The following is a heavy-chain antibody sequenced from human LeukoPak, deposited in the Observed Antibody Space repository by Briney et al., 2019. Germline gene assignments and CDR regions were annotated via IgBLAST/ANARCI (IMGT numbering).Heavy chain of an antibody. CDR1: GFTFSSYA. CDR3: ARDSAMVITGTLYYYYYGMDV. V-gene: IGHV3-30-3*01. D-gene: IGHD5-18*01. CDR2: ISYDGSNK. J-gene: IGHJ6*02. Sequence: PGGSLRLSCAASGFTFSSYAMHWVRQAPGEGLEWVAVISYDGSNKYYADSVKGRFTISRDNSKNTLYLQMNSLRAEDTAVYYCARDSAMVITGTLYYYYYGMDVWGQGTTVTVSS.